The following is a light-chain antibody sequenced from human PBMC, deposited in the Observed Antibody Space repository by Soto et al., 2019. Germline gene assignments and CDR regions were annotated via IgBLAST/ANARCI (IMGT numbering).Light chain of an antibody. CDR1: QSISSW. CDR3: QQYNNYRWT. CDR2: KAS. Sequence: GDRVTITCRASQSISSWLAWYQQKPGKAPKLLIYKASTLESGVPSRFSGSGSGTEFTLTISSLQPDDFATYYCQQYNNYRWTFGQGTKVDI. J-gene: IGKJ1*01. V-gene: IGKV1-5*03.